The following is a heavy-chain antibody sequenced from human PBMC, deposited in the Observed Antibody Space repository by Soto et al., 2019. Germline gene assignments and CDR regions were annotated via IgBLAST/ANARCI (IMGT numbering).Heavy chain of an antibody. V-gene: IGHV3-30*18. D-gene: IGHD6-19*01. CDR3: AKDLNCSAWYNYFAP. J-gene: IGHJ5*02. CDR1: GFTLSNCG. CDR2: ISYDGKSE. Sequence: QVQLVESGGGVVQPGGSLRLSCAASGFTLSNCGMHWVRQAPGKGPEWVAMISYDGKSEYYVDSVKGRFTISRDNSKNTLFLQMNRLRAEDTAVYYCAKDLNCSAWYNYFAPWGWGTRVTVTS.